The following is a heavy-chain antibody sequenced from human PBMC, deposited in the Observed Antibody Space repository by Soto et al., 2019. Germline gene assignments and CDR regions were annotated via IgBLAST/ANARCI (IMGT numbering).Heavy chain of an antibody. CDR2: ISYDGSNK. CDR3: ARDPSGSRWPEYYFDY. D-gene: IGHD6-25*01. Sequence: PGGSLRLSCAASGFTFSSYGMHWVRQAPGKGLEWVAVISYDGSNKYYADSVKGRFTISRDNAKNSLYLQMNSLRAEDTAVYYCARDPSGSRWPEYYFDYWGQGTLVTVSS. J-gene: IGHJ4*02. V-gene: IGHV3-30*03. CDR1: GFTFSSYG.